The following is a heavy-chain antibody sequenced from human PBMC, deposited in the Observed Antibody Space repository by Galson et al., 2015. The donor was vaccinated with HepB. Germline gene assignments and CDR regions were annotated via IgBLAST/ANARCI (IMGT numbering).Heavy chain of an antibody. J-gene: IGHJ4*02. CDR1: GGSISSYY. CDR2: IYYSGST. V-gene: IGHV4-59*01. Sequence: ETLSLTCTVSGGSISSYYWSWIRQPPGKGLEWIGYIYYSGSTNYNPSLKSRVTISVDTSKNQFSLKLSSVTAADTAVYYCASDQLWLPYWGQGTLVTVSS. D-gene: IGHD5-18*01. CDR3: ASDQLWLPY.